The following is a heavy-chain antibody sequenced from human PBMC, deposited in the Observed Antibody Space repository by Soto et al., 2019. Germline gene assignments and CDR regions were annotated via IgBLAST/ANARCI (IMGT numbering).Heavy chain of an antibody. CDR3: ARLFSSSSYYYYGMDV. CDR1: GYTFTGYY. CDR2: INPNSGGT. J-gene: IGHJ6*02. V-gene: IGHV1-2*02. D-gene: IGHD6-13*01. Sequence: GASVKVSCKASGYTFTGYYMHWVRQAPGQGLEWMGWINPNSGGTNYAQKFQGKVTMTRDTSISTAYMELSRLRSDDTAVYYCARLFSSSSYYYYGMDVWGQGTTVTVSS.